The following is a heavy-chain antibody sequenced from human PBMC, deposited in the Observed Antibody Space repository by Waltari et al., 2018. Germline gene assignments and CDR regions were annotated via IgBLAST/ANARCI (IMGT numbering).Heavy chain of an antibody. Sequence: EVQLVESGGVVVQPGGSLRLSCAASGFTFDDYAMHWVRQAPGKGLEWVSLISWDGGSTYYADSVKGRFTISRDNSKNSLYLQMNSLRAEDTALYYCAKDRGMVQGVMRSGYYGMDVWGQGTTVTVSS. V-gene: IGHV3-43D*04. D-gene: IGHD3-10*01. CDR2: ISWDGGST. CDR1: GFTFDDYA. J-gene: IGHJ6*02. CDR3: AKDRGMVQGVMRSGYYGMDV.